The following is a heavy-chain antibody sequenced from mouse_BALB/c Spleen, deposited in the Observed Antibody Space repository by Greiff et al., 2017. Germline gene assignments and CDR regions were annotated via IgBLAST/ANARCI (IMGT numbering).Heavy chain of an antibody. J-gene: IGHJ1*01. Sequence: EVQLVESGGGLVKPGGSLKLSCAASGFTFSSYAMSWVRQSPEKRLEWVAVISSGGSYTYYPDTVTGRFTISRDNAKNTLYLEMSSLRSEDTAMYYCATGYFDVWGAGTTVTVSS. CDR2: ISSGGSYT. CDR3: ATGYFDV. V-gene: IGHV5-9-4*01. CDR1: GFTFSSYA.